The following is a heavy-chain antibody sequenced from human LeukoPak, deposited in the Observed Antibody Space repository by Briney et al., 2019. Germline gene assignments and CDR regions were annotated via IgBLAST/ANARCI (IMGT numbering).Heavy chain of an antibody. D-gene: IGHD3-9*01. CDR2: TYYRSKWYK. CDR3: ARGRYFDFFDP. J-gene: IGHJ5*02. CDR1: GDSFSSNNAA. V-gene: IGHV6-1*01. Sequence: SQTLSLTCAISGDSFSSNNAAWSWVRQSSSRGLEWLGRTYYRSKWYKDYAESMKSRITINADTSKNQFSLQLNSVTPEDTAVYYCARGRYFDFFDPWGQGTLVTVSS.